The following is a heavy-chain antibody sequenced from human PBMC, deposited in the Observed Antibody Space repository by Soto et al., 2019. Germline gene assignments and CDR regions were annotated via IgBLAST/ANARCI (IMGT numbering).Heavy chain of an antibody. CDR2: IIPILGLA. CDR3: ARPPDYGGKTDYFRH. V-gene: IGHV1-69*02. D-gene: IGHD4-17*01. J-gene: IGHJ1*01. Sequence: QVQLVQSGAEVKKPGSSVKVSCKASGGTFSSYTISWVRQAPGQGLEWMGRIIPILGLANYAQRYQGRVTITADHTTGTACMELSSLRSEDTAVYYCARPPDYGGKTDYFRHWGQGTLVTVSA. CDR1: GGTFSSYT.